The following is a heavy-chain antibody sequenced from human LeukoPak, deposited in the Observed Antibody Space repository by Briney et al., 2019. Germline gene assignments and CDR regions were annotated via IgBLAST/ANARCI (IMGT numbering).Heavy chain of an antibody. CDR3: AKDRETTASGTFDY. V-gene: IGHV3-7*01. CDR1: GFTFSSYW. D-gene: IGHD6-13*01. J-gene: IGHJ4*02. Sequence: GGSLRLSCAASGFTFSSYWMSWVRQAPGKGLEWVANIKQDGSEKYYVDSVKGRFTISRDNSNNTLYLQMNSLRAEDTGVYYCAKDRETTASGTFDYWGQGTLVTVSS. CDR2: IKQDGSEK.